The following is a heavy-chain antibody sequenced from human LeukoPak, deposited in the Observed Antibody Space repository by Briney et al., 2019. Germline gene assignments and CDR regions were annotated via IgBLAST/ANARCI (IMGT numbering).Heavy chain of an antibody. V-gene: IGHV1-18*01. D-gene: IGHD3-22*01. CDR3: AREKVPYYYDSSGYYYLDY. CDR2: ISAYNGNI. CDR1: GYTFTSYG. J-gene: IGHJ4*02. Sequence: GASVKVSCKASGYTFTSYGISWVRQAPGQGLEWMGWISAYNGNINYAQKLQGRVTMTTDTSTSTAYMELRSLRSDDTAVYYCAREKVPYYYDSSGYYYLDYWGQGTLVTVSS.